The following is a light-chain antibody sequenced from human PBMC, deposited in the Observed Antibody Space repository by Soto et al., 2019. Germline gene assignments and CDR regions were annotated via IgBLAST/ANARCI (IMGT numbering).Light chain of an antibody. CDR3: SSYTSSQGV. CDR2: DVS. J-gene: IGLJ2*01. V-gene: IGLV2-14*01. CDR1: ISDVGGYNY. Sequence: QSALTQPASVSGSPGQSITISCTGTISDVGGYNYVSWYQQHPGKAPKLMIYDVSNRPSGVSNRFSGSKSGNTASLTISGLQAEDEADYYCSSYTSSQGVFGGGTQLTVL.